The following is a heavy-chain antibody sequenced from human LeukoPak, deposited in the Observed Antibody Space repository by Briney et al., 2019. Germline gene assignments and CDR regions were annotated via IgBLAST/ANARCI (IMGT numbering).Heavy chain of an antibody. CDR2: ISSSSSTI. V-gene: IGHV3-48*01. CDR1: GFAFDNYA. Sequence: GGSLRLSCAASGFAFDNYAMTWVRQAPGKGLEWVSYISSSSSTIYYADSVKGRFTISRDNAKNSLYLQMNSLRAEDTAVYYCARESGYYYYMDVWGKGTTVTVSS. D-gene: IGHD2-15*01. J-gene: IGHJ6*03. CDR3: ARESGYYYYMDV.